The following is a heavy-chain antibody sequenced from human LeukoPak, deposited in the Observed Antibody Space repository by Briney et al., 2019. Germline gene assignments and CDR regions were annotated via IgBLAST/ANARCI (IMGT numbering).Heavy chain of an antibody. CDR1: GFTFSNYW. Sequence: GGSLRLSCAASGFTFSNYWMHWVRQVPGKGLVWVSCINTDGTTTKYAGSVKGRFNISRDNARNTLFLQMNSLRAEDTAVYYCVRSVAVTFDPWGQGTLVTVSS. CDR2: INTDGTTT. CDR3: VRSVAVTFDP. V-gene: IGHV3-74*03. J-gene: IGHJ5*02. D-gene: IGHD6-19*01.